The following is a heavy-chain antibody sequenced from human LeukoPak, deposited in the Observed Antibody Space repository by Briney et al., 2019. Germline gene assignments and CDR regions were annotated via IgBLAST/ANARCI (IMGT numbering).Heavy chain of an antibody. J-gene: IGHJ4*02. CDR1: GYSISSGYY. D-gene: IGHD1-26*01. CDR3: ARPIVGATGYFDY. Sequence: SETLFLTCAVSGYSISSGYYGACTRQPPGKELVWIGSIYHSGSTYCDPSLKSRVTISVDTSKNQFSLKLSSVTAADTAVYYCARPIVGATGYFDYWGQGTLVTVSS. V-gene: IGHV4-38-2*01. CDR2: IYHSGST.